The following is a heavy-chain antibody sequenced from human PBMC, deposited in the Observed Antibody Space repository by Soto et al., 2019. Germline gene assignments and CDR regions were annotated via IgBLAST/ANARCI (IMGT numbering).Heavy chain of an antibody. Sequence: GGSLRLSCAASGFTFNTFDIHWVRHEPGKGLELVSSVSSSHSSANYADSVKRRFTISRVNANNSLYLQMNSLRADDTAVYYFARADIVVDGTVANYYYHGIGVWGQGIQVTVSS. V-gene: IGHV3-21*01. J-gene: IGHJ6*02. CDR2: VSSSHSSA. CDR3: ARADIVVDGTVANYYYHGIGV. D-gene: IGHD2-15*01. CDR1: GFTFNTFD.